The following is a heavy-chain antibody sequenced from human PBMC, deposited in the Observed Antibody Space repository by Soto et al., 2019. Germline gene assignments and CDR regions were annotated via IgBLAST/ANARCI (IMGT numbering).Heavy chain of an antibody. J-gene: IGHJ4*02. V-gene: IGHV3-7*05. D-gene: IGHD4-17*01. CDR1: GFTFSAYW. Sequence: ESGGGLVQPGGSLSLSCAASGFTFSAYWMTWVRQAPGKGLEWVANIKQDGSEKYYVDSVRGRFTISRDNAKNSLYLQMNSLRAEDTAVYYCARTYGDYGEYYFDYWGQGTLVTVSS. CDR2: IKQDGSEK. CDR3: ARTYGDYGEYYFDY.